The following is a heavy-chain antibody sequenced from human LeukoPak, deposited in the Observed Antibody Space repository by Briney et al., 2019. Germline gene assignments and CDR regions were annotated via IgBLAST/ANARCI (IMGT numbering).Heavy chain of an antibody. D-gene: IGHD5-18*01. Sequence: ASVKVSCKASGYTFTSYDINWVRQATGQGLEWMGWMNPNSGNTGYAQKFQGRVTITRNTSISTAYMELRSLRSDDTAVYYCARNFTAEDAFDIWGQGTMVTVSS. CDR3: ARNFTAEDAFDI. V-gene: IGHV1-8*03. CDR1: GYTFTSYD. CDR2: MNPNSGNT. J-gene: IGHJ3*02.